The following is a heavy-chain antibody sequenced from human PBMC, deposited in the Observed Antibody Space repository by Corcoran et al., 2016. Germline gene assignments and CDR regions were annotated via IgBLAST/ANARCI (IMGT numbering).Heavy chain of an antibody. J-gene: IGHJ6*02. D-gene: IGHD2-21*02. V-gene: IGHV1-69*06. CDR2: IIPIFGTA. CDR1: GGTFSSYA. CDR3: ASNIVVVTAHYYSLGMDV. Sequence: QVQLVQSGAEVKKPGSSVKVSCKASGGTFSSYAISWVRQAPGQGLEWMGGIIPIFGTANYAQKLQGRVTVNADKSTSTAYMERSSLRSEDTDVYSCASNIVVVTAHYYSLGMDVWGQGTTVTVSS.